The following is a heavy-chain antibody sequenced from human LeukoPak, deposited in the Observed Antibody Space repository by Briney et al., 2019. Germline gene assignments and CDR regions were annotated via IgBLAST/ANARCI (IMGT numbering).Heavy chain of an antibody. CDR1: GFTFSSYW. CDR3: ATYRQVLLPFES. J-gene: IGHJ4*02. V-gene: IGHV3-23*01. D-gene: IGHD2-8*02. Sequence: GGSLRLSCEASGFTFSSYWMHWVRQIPGKGLEWVSSIFPSGGEIHYADSVRGRFTISRDNSKSTLSLQMNSLRVEDTAIYYCATYRQVLLPFESWGQGTLVTVSS. CDR2: IFPSGGEI.